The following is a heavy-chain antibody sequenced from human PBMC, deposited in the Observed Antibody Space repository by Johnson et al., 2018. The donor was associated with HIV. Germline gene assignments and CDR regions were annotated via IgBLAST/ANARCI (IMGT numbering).Heavy chain of an antibody. CDR3: TTVSVSLGNAFDI. CDR1: GFTFSNAW. CDR2: IKSKTDGGTT. Sequence: EQLVESGGGLVKPGGSLRLSCAASGFTFSNAWMSWVRQAPGKGLEWVGRIKSKTDGGTTDYAAPVKGRFTISRDDSKNTLYLQMNSLKTEDTAVYYCTTVSVSLGNAFDIWGQGTMVTVSS. V-gene: IGHV3-15*01. J-gene: IGHJ3*02.